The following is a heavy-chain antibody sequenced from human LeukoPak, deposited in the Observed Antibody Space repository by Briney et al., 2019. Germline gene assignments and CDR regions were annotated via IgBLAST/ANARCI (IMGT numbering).Heavy chain of an antibody. J-gene: IGHJ4*02. CDR3: AKDRHPWIQLWLSGFDY. CDR1: GFTFSSYG. D-gene: IGHD5-18*01. V-gene: IGHV3-30*18. CDR2: ISYDGSNK. Sequence: GGSLRLSCAASGFTFSSYGMHWVRQAPGKGLEWVAVISYDGSNKYYADSVKGRFTISRDNSKNTLYLQMNSLRAEDTAVYYCAKDRHPWIQLWLSGFDYWGQGTLVTVSS.